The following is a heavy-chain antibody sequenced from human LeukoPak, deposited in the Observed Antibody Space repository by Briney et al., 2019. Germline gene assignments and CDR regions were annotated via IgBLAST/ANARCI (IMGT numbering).Heavy chain of an antibody. CDR1: GFTFSTYS. Sequence: GGSRRLSCAASGFTFSTYSMNWVRQAPGKGLEWVSAISGSGGSTYYADSVKGRFTISRDNSKNTLYLQMNSLRAEDTAVYYCAKDPYYGSRHYYFDYWGQGTLVTVSS. D-gene: IGHD3-10*01. CDR2: ISGSGGST. J-gene: IGHJ4*02. CDR3: AKDPYYGSRHYYFDY. V-gene: IGHV3-23*01.